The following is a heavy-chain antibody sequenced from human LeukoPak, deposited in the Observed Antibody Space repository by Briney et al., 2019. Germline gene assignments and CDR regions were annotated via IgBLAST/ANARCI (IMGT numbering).Heavy chain of an antibody. V-gene: IGHV1-24*01. J-gene: IGHJ6*02. D-gene: IGHD2-2*01. CDR1: GYTLTELS. Sequence: ASVKVSCKVSGYTLTELSMHGVGQAPGKGLEWMGGFDPEDGEPFYAQKFQGRVTMTEDTSTDTAYMELNSLRSDDTAVYYCATDPGEIVPAAKGPRGDYCYGMDVWGQGTTVTVSS. CDR2: FDPEDGEP. CDR3: ATDPGEIVPAAKGPRGDYCYGMDV.